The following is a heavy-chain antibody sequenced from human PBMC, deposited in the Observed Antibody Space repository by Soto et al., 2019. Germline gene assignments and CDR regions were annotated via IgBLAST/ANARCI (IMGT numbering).Heavy chain of an antibody. V-gene: IGHV3-53*01. Sequence: PWWSLRLSCAASGLFVSHTYMAWVRQAPGRGLEWFAEIYSGGDPHCAHSVHGRLTISRDESTNTLRPQIYRLRDADTSTYYYATWYSSGYAWGQGTLVTV. D-gene: IGHD1-1*01. CDR1: GLFVSHTY. J-gene: IGHJ5*02. CDR3: ATWYSSGYA. CDR2: IYSGGDP.